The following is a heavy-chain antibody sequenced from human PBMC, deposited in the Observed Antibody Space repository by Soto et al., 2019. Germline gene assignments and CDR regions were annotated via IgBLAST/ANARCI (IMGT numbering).Heavy chain of an antibody. CDR3: ARDMTYCSSTSCYPYYYYGMDV. D-gene: IGHD2-2*01. Sequence: QVQLVESGGGVVQPGRSLRLSCAASGFTFSSYAMHWVRQAPGKGLEWVAVISYDGSNKYYADSVKGRFTISRDNSKNTLYLQMNSLSAEDTAVYYCARDMTYCSSTSCYPYYYYGMDVWCQGTTVTVSS. CDR2: ISYDGSNK. J-gene: IGHJ6*02. CDR1: GFTFSSYA. V-gene: IGHV3-30-3*01.